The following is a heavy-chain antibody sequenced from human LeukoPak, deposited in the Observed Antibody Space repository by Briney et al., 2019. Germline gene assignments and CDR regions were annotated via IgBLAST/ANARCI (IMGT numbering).Heavy chain of an antibody. V-gene: IGHV4-59*08. CDR3: ARVSYSGLYRSGWHFHY. D-gene: IGHD6-19*01. CDR2: IYYSGRT. CDR1: CVSTSIHL. J-gene: IGHJ4*02. Sequence: PETPSDSHTVSCVSTSIHLRIWTRQPPGKGLEWIGYIYYSGRTNYNPSLKSRVTISIDTSKNQFSLKLTSVTAADTAVYYCARVSYSGLYRSGWHFHYWGQRTVLSVSS.